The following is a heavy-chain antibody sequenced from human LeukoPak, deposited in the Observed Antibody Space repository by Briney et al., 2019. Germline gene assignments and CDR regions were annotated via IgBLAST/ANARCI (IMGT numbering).Heavy chain of an antibody. V-gene: IGHV1-3*01. CDR3: ARAFHCSGGSCYSSTWFDP. CDR1: GYTFTSYA. CDR2: INAGNGNT. J-gene: IGHJ5*02. D-gene: IGHD2-15*01. Sequence: ASVKVSCKASGYTFTSYAMHWVRQAPGQRLEWMGWINAGNGNTKYSQKFQGRVTITRDTSASTAYMELCSLRSEDTAVYYCARAFHCSGGSCYSSTWFDPWGQGTLVTVSS.